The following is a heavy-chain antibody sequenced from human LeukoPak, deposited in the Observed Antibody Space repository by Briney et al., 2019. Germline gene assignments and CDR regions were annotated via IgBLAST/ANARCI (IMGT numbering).Heavy chain of an antibody. D-gene: IGHD1-26*01. J-gene: IGHJ4*02. CDR2: IYYSGST. Sequence: SETLSLTCTVSGGSISSSSYCWGWIRQPPGKGLEWIGSIYYSGSTYYNPSLKSRVTISVDTSKNQFSLKLSSVTAADTAVYYCARLKWELLFDYWGQGTLVTVSS. CDR3: ARLKWELLFDY. CDR1: GGSISSSSYC. V-gene: IGHV4-39*01.